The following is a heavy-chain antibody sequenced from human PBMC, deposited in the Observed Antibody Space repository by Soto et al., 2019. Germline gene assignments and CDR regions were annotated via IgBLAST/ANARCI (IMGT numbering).Heavy chain of an antibody. V-gene: IGHV4-61*01. CDR1: GGSVRTGSYH. J-gene: IGHJ4*02. D-gene: IGHD7-27*01. CDR2: IPNNGSP. CDR3: ARIGWGGDS. Sequence: QVQLQESGPGRVKPSETLSLTCSVSGGSVRTGSYHWSWIRQPPGKGLEWIGFIPNNGSPDYNPSRKRRVVVAIDRSKNQFSLKVNSVTAADTAVYFCARIGWGGDSWGQGTLVTVSS.